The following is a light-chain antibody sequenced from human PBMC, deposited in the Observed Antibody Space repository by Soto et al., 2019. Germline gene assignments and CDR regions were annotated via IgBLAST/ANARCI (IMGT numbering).Light chain of an antibody. CDR1: QSVASSY. V-gene: IGKV3-20*01. CDR2: STS. J-gene: IGKJ4*01. CDR3: QQYGNSLT. Sequence: EIVLTQSPGTLSLSPGERATLSCRASQSVASSYFAWYQQKPGQAPRLLIYSTSSRATGIPDRFSGSGSGTDFTLTISRLEPEDFAVYYCQQYGNSLTFGGGTKVDIK.